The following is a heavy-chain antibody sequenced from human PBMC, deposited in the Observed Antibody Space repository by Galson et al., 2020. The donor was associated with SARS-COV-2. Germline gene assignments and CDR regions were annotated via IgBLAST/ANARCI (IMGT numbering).Heavy chain of an antibody. J-gene: IGHJ5*02. Sequence: SQTLSLTCTVSGDSMNDYYWSWIRQSPGKGLEWIGYIFYSGSTNYNPSLKSRVSMSVDMSKNQFSLRLSSMTAADTAMYYCARHSALVYYYASGRNFGNWFDPWGQGTLVTVSS. CDR1: GDSMNDYY. CDR2: IFYSGST. CDR3: ARHSALVYYYASGRNFGNWFDP. D-gene: IGHD3-10*01. V-gene: IGHV4-59*08.